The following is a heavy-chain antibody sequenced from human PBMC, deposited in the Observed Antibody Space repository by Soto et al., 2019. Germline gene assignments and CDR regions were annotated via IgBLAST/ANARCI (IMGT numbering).Heavy chain of an antibody. V-gene: IGHV3-30-3*01. Sequence: GGSLRLSCAASGFTFSSYAMHWVRQAPGKGLEWVAVISYDGSNKYYADSVKGRFTISRDNSKNTLYLQMNSLRAEDTAVYYCANLPPPTYYDFWSGKALLDYWGQGALVTVSS. CDR2: ISYDGSNK. CDR1: GFTFSSYA. J-gene: IGHJ4*02. D-gene: IGHD3-3*01. CDR3: ANLPPPTYYDFWSGKALLDY.